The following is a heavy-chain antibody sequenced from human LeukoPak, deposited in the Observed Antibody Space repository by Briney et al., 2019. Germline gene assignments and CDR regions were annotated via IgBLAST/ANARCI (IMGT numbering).Heavy chain of an antibody. CDR3: AREDVDTMTENWYFDL. CDR1: GGSISSGDYY. CDR2: IYYSGST. V-gene: IGHV4-30-4*01. J-gene: IGHJ2*01. D-gene: IGHD3-22*01. Sequence: SQTLSLTCTVSGGSISSGDYYWSWIRQPPGKGLEWIGYIYYSGSTYYNPSLKSRVTISVDTSKNQFSLKLSSVTAADTAVYYCAREDVDTMTENWYFDLWGRGTLVTVSS.